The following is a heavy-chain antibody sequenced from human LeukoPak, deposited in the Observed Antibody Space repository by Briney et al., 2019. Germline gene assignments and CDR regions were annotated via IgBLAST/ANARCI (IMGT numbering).Heavy chain of an antibody. CDR2: IHAGNGDT. V-gene: IGHV1-3*01. CDR1: GYTFSSYA. Sequence: ASVKVSCKGSGYTFSSYAMHWVRQAPGQRLEWMGWIHAGNGDTKYSQKFQGRVTITRDTSATTAYMELSSLRSEDTAVYYCARGTGCTGGSCSYYGMDVWGQGTTVTVSS. D-gene: IGHD2-15*01. J-gene: IGHJ6*02. CDR3: ARGTGCTGGSCSYYGMDV.